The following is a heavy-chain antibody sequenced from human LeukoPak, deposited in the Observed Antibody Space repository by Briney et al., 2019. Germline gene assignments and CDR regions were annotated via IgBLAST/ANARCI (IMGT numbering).Heavy chain of an antibody. CDR3: ARVVQSTDSSGFYLPECIQH. CDR1: GYTFTSYY. CDR2: INPSGGST. V-gene: IGHV1-46*01. Sequence: ASVKVSCKASGYTFTSYYMHCVRQAPGRGLEWMGIINPSGGSTSYAPKFQGRVNITRDTSTSTVYIELSSLRSEGTAVYYCARVVQSTDSSGFYLPECIQHWGQGTLVTVSS. D-gene: IGHD3-22*01. J-gene: IGHJ1*01.